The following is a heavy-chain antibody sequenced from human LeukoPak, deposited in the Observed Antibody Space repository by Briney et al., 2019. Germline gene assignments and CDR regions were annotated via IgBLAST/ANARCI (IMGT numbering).Heavy chain of an antibody. CDR2: NSGSGGST. V-gene: IGHV3-23*01. CDR1: GFNFYSYT. CDR3: AKGALRGYSAPGVFDM. J-gene: IGHJ3*02. Sequence: GGSLRLSCAASGFNFYSYTMTWVRQAPGKGLEWVSSNSGSGGSTYYADSVKGRFTISRDNEKYTLYLRMKSLGVEDTAMYYCAKGALRGYSAPGVFDMWGHGTKVTVSA. D-gene: IGHD5-12*01.